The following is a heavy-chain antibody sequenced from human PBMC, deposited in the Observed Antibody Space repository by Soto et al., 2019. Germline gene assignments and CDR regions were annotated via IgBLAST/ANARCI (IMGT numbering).Heavy chain of an antibody. V-gene: IGHV1-69*02. CDR1: GGTFSSYT. CDR2: IIPILGIA. CDR3: ARGAQLLYADY. Sequence: QVQLVQSGAEVKKPGSSVKVSCKASGGTFSSYTISWVRQAPGQGLEWMGRIIPILGIANYAQKFQGRVTXTXXKSTSTAYMELSSLRSEDTAVYYCARGAQLLYADYWGQGTLVTVSS. J-gene: IGHJ4*02. D-gene: IGHD3-10*01.